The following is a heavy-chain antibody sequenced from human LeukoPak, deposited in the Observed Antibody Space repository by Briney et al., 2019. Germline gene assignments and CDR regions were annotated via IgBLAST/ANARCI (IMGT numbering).Heavy chain of an antibody. CDR1: GFTFSSYS. V-gene: IGHV3-21*01. J-gene: IGHJ4*02. CDR2: ISSSSSYI. D-gene: IGHD2-2*01. CDR3: ARASSDGIIPAATSFDC. Sequence: GGSLRLSCAASGFTFSSYSMNWVRQAPGKGLEWVSSISSSSSYIYYADSVKGRFTISRDNSKNTWYLQMNSLRVEDTAVYYCARASSDGIIPAATSFDCWGQGTLVTVSS.